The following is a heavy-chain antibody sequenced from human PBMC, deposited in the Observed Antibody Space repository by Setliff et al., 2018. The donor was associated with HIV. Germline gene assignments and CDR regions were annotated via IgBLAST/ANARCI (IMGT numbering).Heavy chain of an antibody. Sequence: ASVKVSCKASGFTFTTYAVHWVRQAPGQRPEWMGWINAANGKTRYPQRFEARVTITMDTGASTAYMELNSLRSEDSAVYYCARGVIRGVISQAGLDYWGPGTLVTVS. D-gene: IGHD3-10*01. V-gene: IGHV1-3*01. CDR3: ARGVIRGVISQAGLDY. J-gene: IGHJ4*02. CDR1: GFTFTTYA. CDR2: INAANGKT.